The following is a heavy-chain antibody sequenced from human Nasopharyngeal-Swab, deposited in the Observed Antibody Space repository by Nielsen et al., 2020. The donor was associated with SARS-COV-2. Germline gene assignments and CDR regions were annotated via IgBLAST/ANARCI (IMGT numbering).Heavy chain of an antibody. J-gene: IGHJ4*02. CDR3: ARGIVVDSSSWYPSYFDY. CDR2: INHSGST. Sequence: GSLRLSCAVYGGSFSGYYWSWIRQPPGKGLEWIGEINHSGSTNYNPSLKSRVTISVDTSKNQFSLKLNSVTAADTAVYYCARGIVVDSSSWYPSYFDYWGQGTLVTVSS. D-gene: IGHD6-13*01. CDR1: GGSFSGYY. V-gene: IGHV4-34*01.